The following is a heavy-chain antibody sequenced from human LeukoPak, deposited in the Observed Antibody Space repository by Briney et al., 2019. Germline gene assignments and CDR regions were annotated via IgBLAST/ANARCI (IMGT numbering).Heavy chain of an antibody. CDR2: INPNSGGT. CDR3: ARESPQVLLNAKRPGNPLDY. V-gene: IGHV1-2*02. Sequence: ASVKVSCKASGYTFTGYYMHWVRQAPGQGLEWMGWINPNSGGTNYAQKFQGRVTMTRDTSISTAYMELSRLRSDDTAVYYCARESPQVLLNAKRPGNPLDYWGQGTLVTVSS. D-gene: IGHD3-10*01. CDR1: GYTFTGYY. J-gene: IGHJ4*02.